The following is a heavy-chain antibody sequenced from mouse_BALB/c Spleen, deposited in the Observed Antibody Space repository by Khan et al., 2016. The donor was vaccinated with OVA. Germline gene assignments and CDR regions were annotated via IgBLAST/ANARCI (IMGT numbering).Heavy chain of an antibody. D-gene: IGHD2-14*01. CDR2: INPNSDYT. J-gene: IGHJ3*01. CDR1: GYTFTNYT. Sequence: VQLQESGAELARPGASVKMSCKASGYTFTNYTMHWVKQRPGQGLEWIGYINPNSDYTNYNQKFKDKATLTADKSSSTAYMQLSSLTSEDSAVEYCASFYRDPAGFAYWGQWTLVTVPA. V-gene: IGHV1-4*01. CDR3: ASFYRDPAGFAY.